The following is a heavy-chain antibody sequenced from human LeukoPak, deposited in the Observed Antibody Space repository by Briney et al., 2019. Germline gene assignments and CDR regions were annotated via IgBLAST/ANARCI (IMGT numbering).Heavy chain of an antibody. CDR1: GGTFSSYA. CDR2: IIPILGIA. D-gene: IGHD3-10*01. J-gene: IGHJ4*02. CDR3: ASPSNRPYGSESFGGDYFDY. V-gene: IGHV1-69*04. Sequence: SVKVSCKASGGTFSSYAISWVRQAPGQGLEWMGRIIPILGIANYAQKFQGRVTITADKSTSTAYMELSSLRSEDTAVYYCASPSNRPYGSESFGGDYFDYWGQGTLVTVSS.